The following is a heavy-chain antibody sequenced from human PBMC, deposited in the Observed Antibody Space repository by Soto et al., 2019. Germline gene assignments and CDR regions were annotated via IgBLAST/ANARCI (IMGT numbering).Heavy chain of an antibody. CDR1: GFTFQNYH. D-gene: IGHD3-16*01. CDR2: IHPSGDTT. J-gene: IGHJ4*02. V-gene: IGHV1-46*02. Sequence: QVQLVQSGAEVKEPGASVKVSCKASGFTFQNYHMHWVRQAPGQGLEWMGIIHPSGDTTTYAQNFQGRLAMTRYTATGTAYMELSSLTSGDTGVYYCAKDLWGSWTVDYWGQGTLITVSS. CDR3: AKDLWGSWTVDY.